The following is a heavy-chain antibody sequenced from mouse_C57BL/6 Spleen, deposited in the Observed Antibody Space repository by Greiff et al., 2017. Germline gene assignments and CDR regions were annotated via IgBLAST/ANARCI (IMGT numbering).Heavy chain of an antibody. CDR3: TVHSSGYVGYFDY. V-gene: IGHV1-15*01. CDR1: GYTFTDYE. Sequence: QVQLKESGAELVRPGASVTLSCKASGYTFTDYEMHWVKQTPVHGLEWIGAIDPETGGTAYNQKFKGKAILTADKSSSTAYMELRSLTSEDSAVYYCTVHSSGYVGYFDYWGQGTTLTVSS. D-gene: IGHD3-1*01. CDR2: IDPETGGT. J-gene: IGHJ2*01.